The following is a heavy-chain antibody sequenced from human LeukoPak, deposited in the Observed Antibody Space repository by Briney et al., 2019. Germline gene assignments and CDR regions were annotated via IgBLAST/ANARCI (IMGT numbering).Heavy chain of an antibody. CDR3: ARSGYRPRYYFDF. CDR2: INHSGST. CDR1: GGSFSGFY. Sequence: PSETLSHTCAVYGGSFSGFYWNWIRQPPGKGLEWIGEINHSGSTNYNPSLKSRVIISVDTSKNQFSLKLSSVTAADTAVYYCARSGYRPRYYFDFWGQGTLVTVSS. J-gene: IGHJ4*02. V-gene: IGHV4-34*01. D-gene: IGHD6-25*01.